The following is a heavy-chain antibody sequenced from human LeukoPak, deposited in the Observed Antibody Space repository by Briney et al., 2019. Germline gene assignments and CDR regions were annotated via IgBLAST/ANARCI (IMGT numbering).Heavy chain of an antibody. V-gene: IGHV3-33*06. Sequence: GGSLRLSCAASGFTFSSYGMHWVRQAPGKGLEWVAVIWYDGSNKYYADSVKGRFTISRDNSKNTLYLQMNSLRAEDTAVYYCAKASYFGSGSYVSDLGWFDPWGQGTLVTVSS. CDR2: IWYDGSNK. CDR3: AKASYFGSGSYVSDLGWFDP. CDR1: GFTFSSYG. J-gene: IGHJ5*02. D-gene: IGHD3-10*01.